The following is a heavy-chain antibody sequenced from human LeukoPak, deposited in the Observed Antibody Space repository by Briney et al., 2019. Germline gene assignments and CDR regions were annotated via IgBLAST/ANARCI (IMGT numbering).Heavy chain of an antibody. V-gene: IGHV3-23*01. CDR2: ISGSGGST. Sequence: GGSLRLSCAASGFTFSSYAMSWVRQAPGKGLEWVSAISGSGGSTYYADSVKGRFTISRDNSKNTLYLQMNSLRAEDTAVYYCARGYSSSWTDNWFDPWGQGTLVTVSS. J-gene: IGHJ5*02. D-gene: IGHD6-13*01. CDR1: GFTFSSYA. CDR3: ARGYSSSWTDNWFDP.